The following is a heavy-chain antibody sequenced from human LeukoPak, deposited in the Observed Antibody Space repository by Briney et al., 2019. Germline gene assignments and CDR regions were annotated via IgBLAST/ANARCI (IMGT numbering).Heavy chain of an antibody. CDR1: GFTFSSYA. V-gene: IGHV3-30-3*01. J-gene: IGHJ5*02. CDR3: AREDNDHINWFDP. CDR2: ISYDGSNK. D-gene: IGHD1-14*01. Sequence: PGRSLRLSCAASGFTFSSYAMHWVHQAPGKGLERVAVISYDGSNKYYADSEKRRFTISRHNSKNPLYLQMNSLRAEDTAVYYCAREDNDHINWFDPWGQGTLVTVSS.